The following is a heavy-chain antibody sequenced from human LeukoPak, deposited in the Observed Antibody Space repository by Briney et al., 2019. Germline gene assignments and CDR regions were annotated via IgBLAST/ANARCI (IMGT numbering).Heavy chain of an antibody. J-gene: IGHJ4*02. CDR3: AKDVRVGEYYGSGSYFDY. V-gene: IGHV3-23*01. D-gene: IGHD3-10*01. CDR2: ISASGGST. Sequence: GGSLRLSCAASGFTFSSYAMSWVRQPPGKGLEWVSIISASGGSTYYADSVKGWFTISRDKSRNYLQMNSLRGDDTGIYYCAKDVRVGEYYGSGSYFDYWGQGTLVTVSS. CDR1: GFTFSSYA.